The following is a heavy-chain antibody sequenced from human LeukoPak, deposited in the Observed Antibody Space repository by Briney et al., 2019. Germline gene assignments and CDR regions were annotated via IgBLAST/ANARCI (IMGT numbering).Heavy chain of an antibody. V-gene: IGHV4-4*07. CDR1: GGSISSYY. Sequence: SETLSLTCTVSGGSISSYYWSWIRQPAGEGLEWIGRIYTSGSTNYNPSLKSRVTMSVDTSKNQFSLKLSSVTAADTAVYYCARHGIYRGWDLDMTTVTMFDYWGQGTLVTVSS. CDR2: IYTSGST. CDR3: ARHGIYRGWDLDMTTVTMFDY. J-gene: IGHJ4*02. D-gene: IGHD4-4*01.